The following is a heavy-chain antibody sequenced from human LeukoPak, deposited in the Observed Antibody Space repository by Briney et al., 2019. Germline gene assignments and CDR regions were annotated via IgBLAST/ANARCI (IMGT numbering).Heavy chain of an antibody. V-gene: IGHV3-48*03. CDR2: ISSSGSPI. CDR3: ARGSVQLEGQDYYYYGMDV. CDR1: GFTFSSYE. Sequence: GGSPRLSCAASGFTFSSYEMNWVRQAPGKGLEWVSYISSSGSPIYYADSVKGRFTISRDNAKNSLYLQMNSLRAEDTAVYYCARGSVQLEGQDYYYYGMDVWGQGTTVTVSS. D-gene: IGHD1-1*01. J-gene: IGHJ6*02.